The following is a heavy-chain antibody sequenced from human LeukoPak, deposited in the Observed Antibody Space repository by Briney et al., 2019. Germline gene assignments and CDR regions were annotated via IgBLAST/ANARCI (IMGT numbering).Heavy chain of an antibody. V-gene: IGHV1-69*04. D-gene: IGHD4-17*01. Sequence: GASVKVSCKASGGTFSSCAISWVRQAPGQGLEWMGRIIPILGIANYAQKFQGRVTITADKSTSIAYMELSSLRSEDTAVYYCAGPNGDYRNYYYGMDVWGQGTTVTVSS. CDR3: AGPNGDYRNYYYGMDV. CDR1: GGTFSSCA. CDR2: IIPILGIA. J-gene: IGHJ6*02.